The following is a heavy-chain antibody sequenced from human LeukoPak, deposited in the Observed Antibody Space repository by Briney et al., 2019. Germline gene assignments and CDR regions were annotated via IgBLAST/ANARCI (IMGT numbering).Heavy chain of an antibody. Sequence: SETLSLTCAVYGGSFSGYYWSWIRQPPGKGLEWIGEINHSGSTNYNPSLKSRVTISVDTSKNQFSLKLSSVTAADTAVYYCARVPVAGYYYYMDVWGKGTTVTVSS. CDR2: INHSGST. D-gene: IGHD6-19*01. CDR1: GGSFSGYY. V-gene: IGHV4-34*01. CDR3: ARVPVAGYYYYMDV. J-gene: IGHJ6*03.